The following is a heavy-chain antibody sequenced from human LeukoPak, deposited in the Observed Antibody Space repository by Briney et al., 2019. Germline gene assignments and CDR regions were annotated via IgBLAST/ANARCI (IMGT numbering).Heavy chain of an antibody. J-gene: IGHJ4*02. CDR3: AKDKGGYNYAYDY. CDR2: ISCNSGSI. Sequence: GGSLRLSCAASGFTFDNYAMHWVRQAPGKGLEWVSAISCNSGSIDYADSVKGRFTISRDNAKHSLYLQMNSLRAEDTALYYCAKDKGGYNYAYDYWGQGILVTVSS. V-gene: IGHV3-9*01. D-gene: IGHD5-18*01. CDR1: GFTFDNYA.